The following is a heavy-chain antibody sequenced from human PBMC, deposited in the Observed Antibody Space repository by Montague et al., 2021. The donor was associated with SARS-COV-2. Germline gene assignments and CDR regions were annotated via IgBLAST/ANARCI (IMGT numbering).Heavy chain of an antibody. Sequence: SLRLSCAASGFTFSSYAMHWVRQAPGKGLEWVAVISYDGSNKYYADSVKGRFTIPRDNSKNTLYLQMNSLRAEDTAVYYCAREQPLYDAFDIWGQGTMVTVSS. D-gene: IGHD6-13*01. J-gene: IGHJ3*02. V-gene: IGHV3-30-3*01. CDR2: ISYDGSNK. CDR3: AREQPLYDAFDI. CDR1: GFTFSSYA.